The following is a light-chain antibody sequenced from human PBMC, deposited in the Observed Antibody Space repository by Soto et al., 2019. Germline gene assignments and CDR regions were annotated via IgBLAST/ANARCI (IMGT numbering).Light chain of an antibody. CDR2: EVN. Sequence: QSALTQPPSASGSPGQSVTISCTGTSSDIGGYNSVSWYQQHPGKAPRLMIYEVNKRPSGDPDRFSGSKSGYTASLTVSGLQTEDEAFYYCSSSAGIYHYLVFGGGTKVTVL. CDR1: SSDIGGYNS. J-gene: IGLJ3*02. V-gene: IGLV2-8*01. CDR3: SSSAGIYHYLV.